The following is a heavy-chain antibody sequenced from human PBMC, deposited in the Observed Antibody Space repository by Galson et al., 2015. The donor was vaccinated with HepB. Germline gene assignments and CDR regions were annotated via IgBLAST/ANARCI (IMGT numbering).Heavy chain of an antibody. D-gene: IGHD3-9*01. Sequence: SVKVSCKASGGTFSSYAISWVRQAPGQGLEWMGRIVPILGIANYAQKFQGRVTITADKSTSTAYMELTSLRSEDTAVYYCANTYYDIYDPWGQGTLVTVSS. J-gene: IGHJ5*02. CDR3: ANTYYDIYDP. V-gene: IGHV1-69*04. CDR1: GGTFSSYA. CDR2: IVPILGIA.